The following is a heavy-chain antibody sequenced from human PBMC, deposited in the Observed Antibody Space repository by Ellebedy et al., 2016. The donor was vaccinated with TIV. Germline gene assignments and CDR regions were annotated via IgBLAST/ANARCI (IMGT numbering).Heavy chain of an antibody. Sequence: GESLKISXEASGSSLRRYAMNWVRQAPGKGLEWVAYISISSSNIHYAESVKGRFTISRDNAKNSLYLRMNSLRDEDTAVYYCAGDPSSGNNWYYYLDYWGQGTLVTVSS. CDR1: GSSLRRYA. CDR2: ISISSSNI. J-gene: IGHJ4*02. V-gene: IGHV3-48*02. D-gene: IGHD6-13*01. CDR3: AGDPSSGNNWYYYLDY.